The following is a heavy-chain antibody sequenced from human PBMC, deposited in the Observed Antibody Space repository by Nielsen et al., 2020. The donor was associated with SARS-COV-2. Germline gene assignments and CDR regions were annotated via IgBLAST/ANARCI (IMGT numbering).Heavy chain of an antibody. V-gene: IGHV4-30-4*01. D-gene: IGHD3-10*01. CDR2: IYYSGST. Sequence: WIRQPPGKGLEWIGYIYYSGSTYYNPSLKSRVTISVDTSKNQFSLKLSSVTAADTAVYYCARDRPPQPHYYGSGSRFYFDYWGQGTLVTVSS. CDR3: ARDRPPQPHYYGSGSRFYFDY. J-gene: IGHJ4*02.